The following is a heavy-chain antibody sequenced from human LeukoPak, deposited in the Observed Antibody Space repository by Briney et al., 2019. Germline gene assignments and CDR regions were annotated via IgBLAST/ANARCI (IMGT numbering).Heavy chain of an antibody. CDR3: ARGGQGAVDY. CDR2: INNDGRVT. V-gene: IGHV3-74*01. D-gene: IGHD3-16*01. J-gene: IGHJ4*02. Sequence: PGGSLRLSCAASGFTFSSHWMHWVRQAPGKGLVWVSFINNDGRVTRYADSVKGRFTISRDNAKNTVYLQMNSLRAEDTAMYYCARGGQGAVDYWGQGTLVTVSS. CDR1: GFTFSSHW.